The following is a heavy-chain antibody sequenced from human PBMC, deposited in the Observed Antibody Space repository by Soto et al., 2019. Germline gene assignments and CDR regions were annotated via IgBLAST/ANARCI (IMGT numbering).Heavy chain of an antibody. CDR2: IYYSGST. D-gene: IGHD3-3*02. CDR1: GGSISSYY. Sequence: SETLSLTCTVSGGSISSYYWSWIRQPPGKGLEWIGYIYYSGSTNYNPSLKSRVTISVDTSKNQFSLKLSSVTAADTAVYYCARVNIAFYNYYYGMDVWGQGTTVTVSS. J-gene: IGHJ6*02. V-gene: IGHV4-59*01. CDR3: ARVNIAFYNYYYGMDV.